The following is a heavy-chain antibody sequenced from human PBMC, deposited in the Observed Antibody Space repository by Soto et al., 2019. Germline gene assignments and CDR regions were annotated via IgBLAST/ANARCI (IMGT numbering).Heavy chain of an antibody. J-gene: IGHJ4*02. CDR2: INGDGSTT. D-gene: IGHD2-8*01. CDR1: GFAFSNYW. V-gene: IGHV3-74*01. CDR3: AGRDCTNGVCYFY. Sequence: GGSLRLSXAASGFAFSNYWMHWVRQRPGEGLVWVSRINGDGSTTNYADSVKGRFTISRDNAKDTLYLQMNSLTAEDTAVYYCAGRDCTNGVCYFYWGQGTLVTVSS.